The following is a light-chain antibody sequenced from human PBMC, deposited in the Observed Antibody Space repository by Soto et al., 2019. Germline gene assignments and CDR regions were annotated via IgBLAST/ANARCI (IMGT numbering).Light chain of an antibody. CDR1: SSDVGNYNY. J-gene: IGLJ3*02. Sequence: QSALTQPRSVSGSPGQSVTISCTGSSSDVGNYNYVSWYQHHPGKAPKLIISDVSRRPSGVPDRFSGYNSGNKASVTISGLQAEDEADYYCCSYAGSYTLVFGGGTKLTVL. V-gene: IGLV2-11*01. CDR2: DVS. CDR3: CSYAGSYTLV.